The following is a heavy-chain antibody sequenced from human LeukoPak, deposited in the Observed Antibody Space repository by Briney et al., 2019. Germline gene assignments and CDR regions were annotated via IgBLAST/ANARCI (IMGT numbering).Heavy chain of an antibody. CDR1: GGSISSSSYY. Sequence: SETLSLTCTVSGGSISSSSYYWGCIRQPSGKGLEWIGSIYYSGSTYYNPSLKSRVTISVDTSKNQFSLKLSSVTAADTAVYYWAGLNKPYDFWSGYHQSDFDYWGQGTLVTVSS. CDR3: AGLNKPYDFWSGYHQSDFDY. D-gene: IGHD3-3*01. V-gene: IGHV4-39*01. J-gene: IGHJ4*02. CDR2: IYYSGST.